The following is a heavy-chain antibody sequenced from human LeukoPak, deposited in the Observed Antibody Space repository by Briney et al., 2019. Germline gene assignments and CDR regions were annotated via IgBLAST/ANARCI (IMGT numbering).Heavy chain of an antibody. CDR1: GGSMRRSNDY. CDR2: INHSGST. J-gene: IGHJ4*02. CDR3: AREGFIAAASPTCMFDY. V-gene: IGHV4-39*07. Sequence: SETLSLTCSVSGGSMRRSNDYWGWVRQPPGKGLEWIGEINHSGSTNYNPSLKSRVTISVDTSKNQFSLKLSSVTAADTAVYYCAREGFIAAASPTCMFDYWGQGTLVTVSS. D-gene: IGHD6-13*01.